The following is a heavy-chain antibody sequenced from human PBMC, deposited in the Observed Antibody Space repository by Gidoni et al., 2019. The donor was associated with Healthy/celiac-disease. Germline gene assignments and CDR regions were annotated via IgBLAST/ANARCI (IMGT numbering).Heavy chain of an antibody. CDR3: ARSGRLTHFDY. V-gene: IGHV4-59*01. CDR1: GDSISSYY. Sequence: HVRLQESGPGLVKPSETLSLTCTVSGDSISSYYWSWIRQPPGKGLEWIGYTYYSGSTNYNPSLKSRVTISVDTSKNQLSLKLSSVTAADTAVYYCARSGRLTHFDYWGQGTLVTASS. J-gene: IGHJ4*02. D-gene: IGHD1-26*01. CDR2: TYYSGST.